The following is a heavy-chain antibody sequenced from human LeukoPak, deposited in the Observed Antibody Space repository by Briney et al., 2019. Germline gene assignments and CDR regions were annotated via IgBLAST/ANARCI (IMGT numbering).Heavy chain of an antibody. D-gene: IGHD5-24*01. J-gene: IGHJ4*02. CDR2: INPSGGST. CDR1: GYTFTSYY. Sequence: GASVKVSCKASGYTFTSYYMHWVRQAPGQGLEWMGIINPSGGSTSYAQKLQGRVTMTTDTSTSTAYMELRSLRSDDTAVYYCARAIEMATGDFDYWGQGTLVTVSS. V-gene: IGHV1-46*01. CDR3: ARAIEMATGDFDY.